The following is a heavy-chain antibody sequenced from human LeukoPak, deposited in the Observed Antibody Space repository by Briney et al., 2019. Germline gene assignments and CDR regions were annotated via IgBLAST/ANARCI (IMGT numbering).Heavy chain of an antibody. V-gene: IGHV1-18*01. CDR3: ARGSYYPYYFDY. CDR2: ISAYNGNT. CDR1: GYTFTSYG. D-gene: IGHD3-10*01. Sequence: ASVKVSCRASGYTFTSYGISWVRQAPGQGLEWMGWISAYNGNTNYAQKLQGRVTMTTDTSTSTAYMELRSLRSDDAAVYYCARGSYYPYYFDYWGQGTLATVSS. J-gene: IGHJ4*02.